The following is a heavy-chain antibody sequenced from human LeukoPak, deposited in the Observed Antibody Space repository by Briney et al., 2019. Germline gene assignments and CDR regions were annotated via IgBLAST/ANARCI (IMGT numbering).Heavy chain of an antibody. CDR2: INHSGST. CDR1: GRSFSGYY. J-gene: IGHJ4*02. Sequence: PSETLSLTCAVYGRSFSGYYWSWIRQPPGKGLEWIGEINHSGSTNYNPSLKSRVTISVDTSKNQFFLKLSSVTAADTAVYYCARGRGYYDSSGYFHFDYWGQGTLVTVSS. V-gene: IGHV4-34*01. D-gene: IGHD3-22*01. CDR3: ARGRGYYDSSGYFHFDY.